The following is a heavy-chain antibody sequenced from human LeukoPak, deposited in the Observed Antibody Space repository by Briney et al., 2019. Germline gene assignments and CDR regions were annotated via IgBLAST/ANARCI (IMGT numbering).Heavy chain of an antibody. CDR3: ARDSPSDYGGNSEYFDY. Sequence: GGSLRLSCAASGFTFSSYGMPWVRQAPGKGLEWVAVIWYDGSNKYYADSVKGRFTISRDNSKNTLYLQMNSLRAEDTAVYYCARDSPSDYGGNSEYFDYWGQGTLVTVSS. D-gene: IGHD4-23*01. CDR2: IWYDGSNK. CDR1: GFTFSSYG. V-gene: IGHV3-33*01. J-gene: IGHJ4*02.